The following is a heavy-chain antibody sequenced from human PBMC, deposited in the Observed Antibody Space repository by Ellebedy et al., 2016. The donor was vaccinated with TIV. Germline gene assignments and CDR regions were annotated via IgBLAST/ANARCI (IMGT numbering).Heavy chain of an antibody. CDR1: GFTFGDYA. Sequence: PGGSLRLSCTASGFTFGDYAMSWVRQAPGKGLEWVGFIRSKAYGGTTEYAASVKGRFTISRDDSKSIAYLQMNSLKTEDTAVYYCTRGALWFGELWGYWGQGTLVTVSS. CDR2: IRSKAYGGTT. D-gene: IGHD3-10*01. J-gene: IGHJ4*02. V-gene: IGHV3-49*04. CDR3: TRGALWFGELWGY.